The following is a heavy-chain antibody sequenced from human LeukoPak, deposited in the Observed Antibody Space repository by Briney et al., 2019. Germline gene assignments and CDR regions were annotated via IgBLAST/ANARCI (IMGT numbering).Heavy chain of an antibody. Sequence: GGSLRLSCAASGFTFSRYAMKWVRQAPGKGLEWVSCIGSSGSYTYYADSVKGRFTISRDNAKDSLYLQMDSLRAEDGAVYYCAREDYSSGNPTIDTWGQGTLVTVSS. J-gene: IGHJ5*02. D-gene: IGHD3-10*01. CDR1: GFTFSRYA. V-gene: IGHV3-21*01. CDR2: IGSSGSYT. CDR3: AREDYSSGNPTIDT.